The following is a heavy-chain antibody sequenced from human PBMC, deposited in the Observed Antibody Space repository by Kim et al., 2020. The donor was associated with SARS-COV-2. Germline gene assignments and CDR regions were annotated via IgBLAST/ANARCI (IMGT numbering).Heavy chain of an antibody. J-gene: IGHJ5*02. D-gene: IGHD6-13*01. CDR3: ARGGSSWSNWFDP. Sequence: SVKVSCKASGYTFTSHDINWVRQATGQGLEWMAWMNPNSGNTGYAQKFQGRVTMTRNTSISTAYMELSSLRSDDTAVYYCARGGSSWSNWFDPWGQGAQVTVSS. V-gene: IGHV1-8*01. CDR1: GYTFTSHD. CDR2: MNPNSGNT.